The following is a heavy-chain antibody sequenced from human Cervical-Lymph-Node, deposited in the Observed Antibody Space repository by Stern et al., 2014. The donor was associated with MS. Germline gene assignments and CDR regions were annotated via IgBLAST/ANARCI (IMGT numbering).Heavy chain of an antibody. Sequence: VPLVESGAEVKQPGSSVKVSCKASGDTFSNLDISWVRQAPGHGPELLGGIPPLFGTANYAQMFQGRVTFTADESTSTIYMELSSLTSDDTAVYYCARHQGGIAAYWGQGTPVTVSS. CDR1: GDTFSNLD. D-gene: IGHD6-13*01. J-gene: IGHJ4*02. V-gene: IGHV1-69*01. CDR3: ARHQGGIAAY. CDR2: IPPLFGTA.